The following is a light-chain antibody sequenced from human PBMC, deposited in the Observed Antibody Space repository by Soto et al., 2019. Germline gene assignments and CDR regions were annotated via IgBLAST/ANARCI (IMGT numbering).Light chain of an antibody. CDR1: QSVSSN. CDR3: QQYNSWPPSPT. Sequence: EIVMTQSPATLSVSPGERATLSCRASQSVSSNLAWYQQKPGQAPRLLIYGASTRATGIPARFSGSGSGTEFTLTISSLQSEDFAVYYCQQYNSWPPSPTFGQGTRLEIK. J-gene: IGKJ5*01. CDR2: GAS. V-gene: IGKV3-15*01.